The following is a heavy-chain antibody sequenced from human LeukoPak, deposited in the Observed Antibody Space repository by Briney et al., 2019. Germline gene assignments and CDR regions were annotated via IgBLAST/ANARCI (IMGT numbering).Heavy chain of an antibody. D-gene: IGHD1/OR15-1a*01. CDR2: IYHSGST. CDR3: ARGGQQFDY. Sequence: PSETLSLTCAVSGYSISSGYHWGWIRQPPGKGLEWIGSIYHSGSTYYNPSLKSRVTISVDTSKNQFSLKLSSVTAADTAVYYCARGGQQFDYWGQGTLVTVSS. V-gene: IGHV4-38-2*01. J-gene: IGHJ4*02. CDR1: GYSISSGYH.